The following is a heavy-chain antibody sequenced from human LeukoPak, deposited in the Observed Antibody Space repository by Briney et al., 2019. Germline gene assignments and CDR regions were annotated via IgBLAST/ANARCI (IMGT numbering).Heavy chain of an antibody. CDR3: ARASTQYDFWSGYYRRHNYYYYMDV. CDR2: IYYSGST. V-gene: IGHV4-59*01. CDR1: GGSISSYY. Sequence: PSETLSLTCTVSGGSISSYYWSWIRQPPGKGLEWIGYIYYSGSTNYNPSLKSRVTISVDTSKNQFSLKLSSVTAADTAVYYCARASTQYDFWSGYYRRHNYYYYMDVWGKGTTVTVSS. J-gene: IGHJ6*03. D-gene: IGHD3-3*01.